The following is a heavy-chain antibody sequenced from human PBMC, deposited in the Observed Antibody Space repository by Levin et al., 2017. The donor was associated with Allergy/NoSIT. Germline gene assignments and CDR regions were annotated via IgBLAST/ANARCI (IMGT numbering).Heavy chain of an antibody. CDR3: AKGLCGSTSCYYYYYMDV. CDR1: GFTFSSYA. D-gene: IGHD2-2*01. J-gene: IGHJ6*03. Sequence: PGGSLRLSCAASGFTFSSYAMSWVRQAPGKGLEWVSAISGSGGSTYYADSVKGRFTISRDNSKNTLYLQMNSLRAEDTAVYYCAKGLCGSTSCYYYYYMDVWGKGTTVTVSS. CDR2: ISGSGGST. V-gene: IGHV3-23*01.